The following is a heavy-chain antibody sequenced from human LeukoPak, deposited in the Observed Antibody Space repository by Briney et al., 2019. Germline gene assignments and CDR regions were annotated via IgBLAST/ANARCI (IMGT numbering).Heavy chain of an antibody. V-gene: IGHV3-66*02. CDR2: IYSGGST. CDR1: GITVSSNY. CDR3: AREGRGSNRSWYYDY. Sequence: GGSLRPSCAASGITVSSNYMSWVRQAPGKGLEWVSVIYSGGSTYYADSVKGRFTISRDNSKNTLYLQMNSLRAEDTAVYYCAREGRGSNRSWYYDYWGQGTLVTVSS. D-gene: IGHD6-13*01. J-gene: IGHJ4*02.